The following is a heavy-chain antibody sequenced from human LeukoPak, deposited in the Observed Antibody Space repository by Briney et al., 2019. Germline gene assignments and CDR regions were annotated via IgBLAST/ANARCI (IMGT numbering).Heavy chain of an antibody. V-gene: IGHV4-4*02. D-gene: IGHD6-6*01. CDR2: IYHSGST. CDR3: ARDGVGSSAGGYYFDY. J-gene: IGHJ4*02. Sequence: PSETLSLTCAVSGGSISSSNWWSWVRQPPGKGLEWIGEIYHSGSTNYDPSLKSRVTISVDKSKNQFSLKLSSVTAADTAVYYCARDGVGSSAGGYYFDYWGQGTLVTVSS. CDR1: GGSISSSNW.